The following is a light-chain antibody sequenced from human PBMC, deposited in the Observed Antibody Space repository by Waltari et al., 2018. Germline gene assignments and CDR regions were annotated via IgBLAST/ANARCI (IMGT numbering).Light chain of an antibody. CDR1: SSDVGGYNY. J-gene: IGLJ2*01. CDR2: DVS. Sequence: QSALTQPASVSGSPGQSITISCTGTSSDVGGYNYVSWYQNHPGKAPKLMIYDVSKRPSGVANRFSGSKSGNTASLTISGLQAEDEADYYCSSYTSSSTSVVFGGGTKLTVL. CDR3: SSYTSSSTSVV. V-gene: IGLV2-14*03.